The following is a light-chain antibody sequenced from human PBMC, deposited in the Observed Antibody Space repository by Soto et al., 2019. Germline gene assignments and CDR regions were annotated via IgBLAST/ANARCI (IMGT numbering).Light chain of an antibody. V-gene: IGKV3-20*01. CDR1: QSVSSSY. CDR3: QQYGSSPRT. J-gene: IGKJ2*02. CDR2: GAS. Sequence: EIVLTQSPGTLYLSPGERATLSCSASQSVSSSYLAWYQQNPGQAPRLLIYGASSRATGIPDRFIGSGSGTDFTVTISRLEHEDFAVYYCQQYGSSPRTFGQGTKLEMK.